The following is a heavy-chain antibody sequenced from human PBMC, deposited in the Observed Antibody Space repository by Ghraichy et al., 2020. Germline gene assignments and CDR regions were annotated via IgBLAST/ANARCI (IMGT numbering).Heavy chain of an antibody. D-gene: IGHD5-24*01. V-gene: IGHV3-23*01. Sequence: GGSLRLSCAASGFTFSNYAMSWVRQAPGKGLEWVSAISSSGGNTYHADSVKGRFTISRDNSRNTLYLKMNSLRAEDTAVYYCAKGGRWLQFGFDYWGQGTLVTVSA. J-gene: IGHJ4*02. CDR2: ISSSGGNT. CDR1: GFTFSNYA. CDR3: AKGGRWLQFGFDY.